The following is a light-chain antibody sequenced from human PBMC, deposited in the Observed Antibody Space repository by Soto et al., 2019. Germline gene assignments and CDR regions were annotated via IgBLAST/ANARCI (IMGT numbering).Light chain of an antibody. CDR2: EVS. V-gene: IGLV2-14*01. CDR3: SSYTSSATLV. CDR1: SSDVGAYNY. J-gene: IGLJ2*01. Sequence: QAVVTQPASVSGSPGQSITISCTGTSSDVGAYNYVSWYQQNPGKAPKLMIYEVSNRPSGVSNRFSGSKSGNTASLTISGLQAEDEADYYCSSYTSSATLVFGGGTKLTVL.